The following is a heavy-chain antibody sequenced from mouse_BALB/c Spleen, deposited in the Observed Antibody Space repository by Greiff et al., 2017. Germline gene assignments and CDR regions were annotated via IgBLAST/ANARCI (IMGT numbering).Heavy chain of an antibody. CDR1: GFTFSDYY. V-gene: IGHV5-4*02. CDR3: ARGRRYYAMDY. Sequence: EVKLMESGGGLVKPGGSLKLSCAASGFTFSDYYMYWVRQTPEKRLEWVATISDGGSYTYYPDSVKGRFTISRDNAKNNLYLQMSSRKSEDTAMYYCARGRRYYAMDYWGQGTSVTVSS. J-gene: IGHJ4*01. CDR2: ISDGGSYT.